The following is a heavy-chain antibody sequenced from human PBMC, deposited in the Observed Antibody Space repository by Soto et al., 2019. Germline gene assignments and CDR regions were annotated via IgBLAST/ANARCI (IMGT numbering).Heavy chain of an antibody. CDR3: TRDEEQLDY. J-gene: IGHJ4*02. D-gene: IGHD6-13*01. CDR1: GFTFTTFW. Sequence: LRLSCAASGFTFTTFWMIWVRQAPGKGLEWVGFIRSKAYYGTTEYAASVKGRFTISRDDSKSIAYLQMNSLKTEDTAVYYCTRDEEQLDYWGQGTLVTVSS. CDR2: IRSKAYYGTT. V-gene: IGHV3-49*02.